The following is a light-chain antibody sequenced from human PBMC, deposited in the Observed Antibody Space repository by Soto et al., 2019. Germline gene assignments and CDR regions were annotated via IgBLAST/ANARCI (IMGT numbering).Light chain of an antibody. Sequence: QSALTQPASVSGSPGQSITISCTGTSSDVGGYDYVSWYQQHPGKAPRLMIYDVNNRPSGVSNRFSGSKSGNTASLTISGLQVEDEADYYCNSYSTSSTPLVFGGGTTLTVL. CDR1: SSDVGGYDY. J-gene: IGLJ2*01. CDR3: NSYSTSSTPLV. V-gene: IGLV2-14*03. CDR2: DVN.